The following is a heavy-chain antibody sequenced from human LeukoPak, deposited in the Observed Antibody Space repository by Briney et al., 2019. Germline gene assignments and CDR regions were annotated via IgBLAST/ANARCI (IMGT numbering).Heavy chain of an antibody. CDR3: ARDHDYYDSSGNFDY. V-gene: IGHV3-21*01. D-gene: IGHD3-22*01. Sequence: GGSLRLSCAASGFTFSSYSMYWVRQAPGKGLEWVSSISSSSSYIYYADSVKGRFTISRDNAKNSLYLQMNSLRAEDTAVYYCARDHDYYDSSGNFDYWGQGTLVTVSS. CDR1: GFTFSSYS. CDR2: ISSSSSYI. J-gene: IGHJ4*02.